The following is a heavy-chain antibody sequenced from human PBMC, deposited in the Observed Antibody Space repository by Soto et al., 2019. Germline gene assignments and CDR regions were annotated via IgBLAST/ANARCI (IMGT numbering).Heavy chain of an antibody. CDR3: ARSMVRGKNWFDP. CDR1: GYTFTGYY. V-gene: IGHV1-2*02. CDR2: INPNSGGT. Sequence: ASVKVSCKASGYTFTGYYMHWVRQAPGQGLEWMGWINPNSGGTNYAQKFQGRVTMTRDTSISTAYMELSRLRSDDTAVYYCARSMVRGKNWFDPWGQGTLVTVSS. D-gene: IGHD3-10*01. J-gene: IGHJ5*02.